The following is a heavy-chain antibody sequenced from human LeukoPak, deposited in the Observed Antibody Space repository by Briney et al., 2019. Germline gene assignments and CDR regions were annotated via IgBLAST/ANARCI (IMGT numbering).Heavy chain of an antibody. CDR1: GITFSSYD. V-gene: IGHV3-23*01. J-gene: IGHJ3*02. CDR2: ISDRGKT. Sequence: GGSLRLSCVASGITFSSYDMSWVRQAPGKGLEWISAISDRGKTDYAASVKGRFTISRDNSKNTLYLQLSSLRADDTAIYYCAKLPTIFGVADSFDIWGQGTLVTVSS. CDR3: AKLPTIFGVADSFDI. D-gene: IGHD3-3*01.